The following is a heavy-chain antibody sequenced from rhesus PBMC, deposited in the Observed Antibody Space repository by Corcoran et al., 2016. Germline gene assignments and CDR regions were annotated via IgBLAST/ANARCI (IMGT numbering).Heavy chain of an antibody. CDR2: IGGSSGST. D-gene: IGHD5-24*01. Sequence: QVQLQESGPGLVKPSETLSLTCAVSGGSISGYYWYWIRQPPGQGLEWIGEIGGSSGSTNYNPSLKSRVTISTDTAKNQFSLKLSSVTAADTAVYYCARKRYSGYSRDYFDYWGQGVLVTVSS. V-gene: IGHV4-165*02. CDR1: GGSISGYY. CDR3: ARKRYSGYSRDYFDY. J-gene: IGHJ4*01.